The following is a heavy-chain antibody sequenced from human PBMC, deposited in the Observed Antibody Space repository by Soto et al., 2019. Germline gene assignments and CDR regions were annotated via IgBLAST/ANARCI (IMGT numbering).Heavy chain of an antibody. CDR2: ISYDGSNK. CDR3: AGSSGWYFDY. V-gene: IGHV3-30*03. J-gene: IGHJ4*02. Sequence: GGSLRLSCAASGFTFSSYGMHWVRQAPGKGLEWVAVISYDGSNKYYADSVKGRFTISRDNSKNTLYLQMNSLRAEDTAVYYCAGSSGWYFDYWGQGTLVTVSS. D-gene: IGHD6-19*01. CDR1: GFTFSSYG.